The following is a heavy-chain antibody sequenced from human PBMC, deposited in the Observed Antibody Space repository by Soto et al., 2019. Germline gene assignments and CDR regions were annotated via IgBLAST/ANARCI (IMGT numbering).Heavy chain of an antibody. CDR1: GYTFSGYS. CDR3: ARDVFCGGAPACPDMDV. V-gene: IGHV1-18*04. Sequence: AAVKVSCKASGYTFSGYSITWVRQAPGQGLEWMGRISGYNGNTNYARTLRDRLTLTTDTSTSTAYMELRSLTSDDTAVYYCARDVFCGGAPACPDMDVWGQGTTVTVSS. D-gene: IGHD2-21*01. CDR2: ISGYNGNT. J-gene: IGHJ6*02.